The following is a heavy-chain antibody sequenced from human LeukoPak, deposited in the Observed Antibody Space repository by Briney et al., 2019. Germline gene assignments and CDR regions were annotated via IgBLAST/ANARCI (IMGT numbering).Heavy chain of an antibody. CDR3: ANRNHYDFWSGYYGPFDY. CDR2: VSYDGTDT. D-gene: IGHD3-3*01. V-gene: IGHV3-30*09. Sequence: GGSLRLSCAASGFTFTNYAMNWVRQAPGKGLEWVATVSYDGTDTSYADSVKGRFAIFRDNSKNTLYLQMNSLRAEDTAVYYCANRNHYDFWSGYYGPFDYWGQGTPVTVSS. J-gene: IGHJ4*02. CDR1: GFTFTNYA.